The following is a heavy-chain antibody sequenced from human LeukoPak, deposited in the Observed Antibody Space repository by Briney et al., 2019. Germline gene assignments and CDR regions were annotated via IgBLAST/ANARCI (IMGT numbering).Heavy chain of an antibody. CDR1: GGSISSSSYY. CDR2: IYTSGST. Sequence: PSETLSLTCTVSGGSISSSSYYWSWIRQPAGKGLQWIGRIYTSGSTNYNPSLKRRVTISVDTSKNQFSLKLSSVTAADTAVYYCASVNRFGDPYYYYYYMDVWGKGTTVTISS. J-gene: IGHJ6*03. V-gene: IGHV4-61*02. CDR3: ASVNRFGDPYYYYYYMDV. D-gene: IGHD3-10*01.